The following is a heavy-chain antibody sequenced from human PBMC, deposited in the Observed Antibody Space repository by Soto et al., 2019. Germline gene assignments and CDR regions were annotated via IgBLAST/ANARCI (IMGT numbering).Heavy chain of an antibody. CDR3: ARVSYSSSWYGPGMDV. CDR1: GGSISSYY. Sequence: SETLSLTCTVAGGSISSYYWSWIRQPPGKGLEWIGYIYYSGSTNYNPSLKSRVTISVDTSKNQFSLKLSSVTAADTAVYYCARVSYSSSWYGPGMDVWGQGTTVTVSS. J-gene: IGHJ6*02. D-gene: IGHD6-13*01. CDR2: IYYSGST. V-gene: IGHV4-59*01.